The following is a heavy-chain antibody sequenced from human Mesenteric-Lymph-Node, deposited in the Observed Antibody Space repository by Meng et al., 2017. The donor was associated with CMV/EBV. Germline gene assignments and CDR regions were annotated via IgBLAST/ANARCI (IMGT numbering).Heavy chain of an antibody. CDR2: IIPILGIA. J-gene: IGHJ5*02. V-gene: IGHV1-69*02. D-gene: IGHD6-13*01. CDR3: AGGIAAAGSRWFDP. Sequence: QFQLVQSGAEVKKPGSSVRVPCKASGGTFSSYTISWVRQAPGQGLEWMGRIIPILGIANYAQKFQGRVTITADKSTSTAYMELSSLRSEDTAVYYCAGGIAAAGSRWFDPWGQGTLVTVSS. CDR1: GGTFSSYT.